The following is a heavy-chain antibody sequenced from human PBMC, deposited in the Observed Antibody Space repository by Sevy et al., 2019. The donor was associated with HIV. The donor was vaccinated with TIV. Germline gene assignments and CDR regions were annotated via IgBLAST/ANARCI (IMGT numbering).Heavy chain of an antibody. V-gene: IGHV4-59*01. Sequence: SETLSLTCTVSGDSISSYYWSWIRQPPGKGLEWIGYIYYSGSTNYNPSLKSRVAISKDTSKNQFSLKLSSVTAAETAVYYCARALQDYYYGMDVWGQGTTVTVSS. J-gene: IGHJ6*02. CDR3: ARALQDYYYGMDV. CDR2: IYYSGST. CDR1: GDSISSYY.